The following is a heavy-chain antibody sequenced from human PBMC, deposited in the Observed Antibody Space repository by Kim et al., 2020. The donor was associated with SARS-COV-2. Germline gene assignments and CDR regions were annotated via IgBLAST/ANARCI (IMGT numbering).Heavy chain of an antibody. V-gene: IGHV3-11*05. CDR3: ARGDLSAAGFFDY. Sequence: YADSVKGQFTISKDNDKNSLYLQMNSLRAEDTAVYYCARGDLSAAGFFDYWGQGTLVTVSS. J-gene: IGHJ4*02. D-gene: IGHD6-13*01.